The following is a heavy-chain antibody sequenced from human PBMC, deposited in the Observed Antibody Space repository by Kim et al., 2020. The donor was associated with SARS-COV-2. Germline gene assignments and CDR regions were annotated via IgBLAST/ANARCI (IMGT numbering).Heavy chain of an antibody. Sequence: SETLSLTCAVYGGSFSGYYWSWIRQPPGKGLEWIGEINHSGSTNYNPSLKSRVTISVDTSKNQFSLKLSSVTAADTALYYCAGRDSSSSGYFDYWGQGTL. D-gene: IGHD6-6*01. CDR1: GGSFSGYY. V-gene: IGHV4-34*01. CDR3: AGRDSSSSGYFDY. J-gene: IGHJ4*02. CDR2: INHSGST.